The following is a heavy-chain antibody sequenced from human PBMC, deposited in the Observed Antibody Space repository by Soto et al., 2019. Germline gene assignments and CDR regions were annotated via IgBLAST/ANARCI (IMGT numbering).Heavy chain of an antibody. Sequence: GGSLRLSCAASGFTFSSYGMNWVRQAPGKGLEWVSGITGSSGRTFYADSVKGRFTISRDNSKNTVYLQMNSVRADDTAVYYCAKEYTSTSRGSFDYWGQGALVTVSS. D-gene: IGHD1-26*01. CDR3: AKEYTSTSRGSFDY. CDR1: GFTFSSYG. CDR2: ITGSSGRT. V-gene: IGHV3-23*01. J-gene: IGHJ4*02.